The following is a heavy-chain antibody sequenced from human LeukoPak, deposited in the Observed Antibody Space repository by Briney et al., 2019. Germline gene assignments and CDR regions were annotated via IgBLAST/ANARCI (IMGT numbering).Heavy chain of an antibody. CDR2: IIPIFGTA. V-gene: IGHV1-69*06. J-gene: IGHJ4*02. CDR3: ARSSIIAAAGPYYFDY. D-gene: IGHD6-13*01. CDR1: GYTFTSYA. Sequence: ASVKVSCKASGYTFTSYAISWVRQAPGQGLEWMGGIIPIFGTANYAQKFQGRVTITADKSTSTAYMELSSMRSEDTAVYYCARSSIIAAAGPYYFDYWGQGTLVTVSS.